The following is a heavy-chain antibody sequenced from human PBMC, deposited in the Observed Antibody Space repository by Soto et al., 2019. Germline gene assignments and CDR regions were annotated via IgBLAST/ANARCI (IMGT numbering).Heavy chain of an antibody. J-gene: IGHJ4*02. D-gene: IGHD6-19*01. V-gene: IGHV1-18*04. CDR2: ISAYNGNT. Sequence: ASVKVSCKASGYTFTSYGISWVRQAPGQGLEWMGWISAYNGNTNYAQKPQGRVTMTTDTSTSTAYMELRSLRSDDTAVYYCARGGDGSGIAVAGTNFDYWGQGTLVTVSS. CDR1: GYTFTSYG. CDR3: ARGGDGSGIAVAGTNFDY.